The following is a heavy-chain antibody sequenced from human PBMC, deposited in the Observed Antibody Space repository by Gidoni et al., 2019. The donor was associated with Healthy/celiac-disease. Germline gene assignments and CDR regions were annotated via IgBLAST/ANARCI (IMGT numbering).Heavy chain of an antibody. J-gene: IGHJ4*02. CDR2: ISSSSSYI. CDR3: ARAATENNDY. Sequence: EVQLVESGGGLVKPGRSLRLSCAASGFTFSSYSMNWVLQAPGKGREWVSSISSSSSYIYYADSVKGRFTISRDNAKNSLYLQMNSLRAEDTAVYYCARAATENNDYWGQGTLVTVSS. V-gene: IGHV3-21*01. CDR1: GFTFSSYS.